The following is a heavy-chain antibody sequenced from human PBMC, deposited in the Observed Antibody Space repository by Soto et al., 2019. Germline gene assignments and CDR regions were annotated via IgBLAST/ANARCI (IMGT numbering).Heavy chain of an antibody. Sequence: PGESLKISCKGSGYSFTSYWIGWVRQMPGKGLEWMGIIYPGDSDTRYSPSFQGQVTISADKSISTAYLQWSSLKASDTAMYYCARAYYYGSGSYPYYYGMDVWGQGTTVTVSS. V-gene: IGHV5-51*01. D-gene: IGHD3-10*01. CDR1: GYSFTSYW. J-gene: IGHJ6*02. CDR2: IYPGDSDT. CDR3: ARAYYYGSGSYPYYYGMDV.